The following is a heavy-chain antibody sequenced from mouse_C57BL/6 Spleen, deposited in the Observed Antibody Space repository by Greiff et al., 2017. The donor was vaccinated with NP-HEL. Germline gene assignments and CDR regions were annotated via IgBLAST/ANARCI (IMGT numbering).Heavy chain of an antibody. CDR3: ARALWGYFDY. V-gene: IGHV5-4*01. Sequence: EVQGVESGGGLVKPGGSLKLSCAASGFTFSSYAMSWVRQTPEKRLEWVATISDGGSYTYYPDNVKGRFTISRDNAKNNLYLQMSHLKSEDTAMYYCARALWGYFDYWGQGTTLTVSS. CDR1: GFTFSSYA. D-gene: IGHD1-1*02. J-gene: IGHJ2*01. CDR2: ISDGGSYT.